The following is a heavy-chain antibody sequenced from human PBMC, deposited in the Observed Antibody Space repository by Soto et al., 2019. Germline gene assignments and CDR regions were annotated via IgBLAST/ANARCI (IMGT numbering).Heavy chain of an antibody. Sequence: SETLSLTCTVSGGSISSGDYYWSWIRQPPGKGLEWIVYIYYSGSTYYNPSLKSRVTISVDTSKNQFSLKLSSVTAADTAVYYCARTPYYDYVWGSYRYEYYFDYWGQGTLVTVSS. CDR3: ARTPYYDYVWGSYRYEYYFDY. CDR2: IYYSGST. V-gene: IGHV4-30-4*01. D-gene: IGHD3-16*02. J-gene: IGHJ4*02. CDR1: GGSISSGDYY.